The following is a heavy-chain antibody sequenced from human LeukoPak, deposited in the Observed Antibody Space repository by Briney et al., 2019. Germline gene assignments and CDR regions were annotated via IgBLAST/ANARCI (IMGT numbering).Heavy chain of an antibody. J-gene: IGHJ4*02. D-gene: IGHD3-16*01. V-gene: IGHV1-69*05. CDR3: ARERGLREYYFDY. CDR2: IIPIFGTA. Sequence: SVKVSCKASGGTFSSYAISWVRQAPGQGLEWMGRIIPIFGTANYAQKFQGRVTITTDESTSTAYMELSSLRSEDTAVYYCARERGLREYYFDYWGQGTLVTVSP. CDR1: GGTFSSYA.